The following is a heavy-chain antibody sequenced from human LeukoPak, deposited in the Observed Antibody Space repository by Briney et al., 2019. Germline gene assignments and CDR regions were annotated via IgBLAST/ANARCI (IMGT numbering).Heavy chain of an antibody. Sequence: SVKVSCKASGGTFSSYTISWVRQAPGQGLEWMGRIIPILGIAKYAQKFQGRVTITADKSTSTAYMELSSLRSEDTAVYYCARDPDCTNGVCYTDYWGQGTLVTVSS. CDR3: ARDPDCTNGVCYTDY. CDR2: IIPILGIA. CDR1: GGTFSSYT. J-gene: IGHJ4*02. V-gene: IGHV1-69*02. D-gene: IGHD2-8*01.